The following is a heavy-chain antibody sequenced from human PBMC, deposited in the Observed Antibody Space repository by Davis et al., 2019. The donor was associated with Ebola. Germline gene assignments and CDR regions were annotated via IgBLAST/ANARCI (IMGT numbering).Heavy chain of an antibody. CDR3: ARGMPLANCGGDCYFDY. CDR2: VNNNGGST. J-gene: IGHJ4*02. D-gene: IGHD2-21*02. Sequence: HTGGSLRLSCAASGFTFTSHYMHWVRQAPGKGLVWVSRVNNNGGSTNYADSVKGRFTISRDNAQDTLYLQMNSLRGEDTAVYYCARGMPLANCGGDCYFDYWGQGILVTVSS. V-gene: IGHV3-74*01. CDR1: GFTFTSHY.